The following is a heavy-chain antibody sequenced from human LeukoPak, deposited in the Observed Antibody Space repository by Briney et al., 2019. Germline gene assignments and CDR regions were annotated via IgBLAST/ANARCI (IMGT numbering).Heavy chain of an antibody. D-gene: IGHD4-17*01. J-gene: IGHJ4*02. CDR1: GGSITSYY. Sequence: SSETLSLTCTVSGGSITSYYWSWIRQPPGMRLEWIGHIFNNGSTNYNPSLNSRVTMSEDTSKNQFSLKLSSVTAADTAVYYCARSWNDYAYDYWGQGILVTVFS. CDR2: IFNNGST. V-gene: IGHV4-59*01. CDR3: ARSWNDYAYDY.